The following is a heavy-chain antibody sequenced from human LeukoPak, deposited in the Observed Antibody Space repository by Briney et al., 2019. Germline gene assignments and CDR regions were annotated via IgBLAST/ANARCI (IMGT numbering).Heavy chain of an antibody. Sequence: GASVKVSCKASGYTFTGYYMHWVRQAPGQGLEWMGWINPNSGGTNYAQKFQGRVTMTRDTSISTAYMELSRLRSDDTAVYYCARAPYIVVQLRQMYNWFDPWGQGTLVTVSS. V-gene: IGHV1-2*02. J-gene: IGHJ5*02. CDR1: GYTFTGYY. CDR3: ARAPYIVVQLRQMYNWFDP. D-gene: IGHD2-15*01. CDR2: INPNSGGT.